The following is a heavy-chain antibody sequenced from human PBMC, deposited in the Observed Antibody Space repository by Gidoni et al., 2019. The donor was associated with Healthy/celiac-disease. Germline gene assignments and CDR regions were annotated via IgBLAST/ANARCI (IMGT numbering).Heavy chain of an antibody. CDR1: GGTFSSYA. J-gene: IGHJ4*02. CDR3: AREVAYCGGDCYSDY. CDR2: IIPIFGTA. V-gene: IGHV1-69*01. Sequence: QVQLVQSGAEVKKPGSSVKVSCKASGGTFSSYAISWVRQAPGQGLGWMGGIIPIFGTANYAQKFQGRVTITADESTSTAYMELSSLRSEDTAVYYCAREVAYCGGDCYSDYWGQGTLVTVSS. D-gene: IGHD2-21*01.